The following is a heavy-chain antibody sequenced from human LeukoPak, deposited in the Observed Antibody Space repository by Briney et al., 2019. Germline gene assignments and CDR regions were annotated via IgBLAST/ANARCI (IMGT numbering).Heavy chain of an antibody. CDR1: GFTFSSYS. V-gene: IGHV3-21*04. D-gene: IGHD6-19*01. CDR2: ISSSSSYI. CDR3: ASSPVAGGWFDP. J-gene: IGHJ5*02. Sequence: GGSLRLSCAASGFTFSSYSMNWVRQAPGKGLEWVSSISSSSSYIYYADSVKGRFTISRDNAKNSLYLQMNSLRAEDTAVYYCASSPVAGGWFDPWGQGTLVTVSS.